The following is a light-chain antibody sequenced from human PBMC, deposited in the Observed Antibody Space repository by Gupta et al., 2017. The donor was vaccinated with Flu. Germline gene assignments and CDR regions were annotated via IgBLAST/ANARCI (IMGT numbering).Light chain of an antibody. CDR3: QQANSFPTT. J-gene: IGKJ1*01. CDR2: AAS. Sequence: DIQMTQSPSFVSASIGDRVTIACRASRAISSWLAWYQQKPGKAPKLLIYAASSVQTGVPSRFIGSGSGTDFTLTIIRRQPAEFATYYCQQANSFPTTFGQGTKVEIK. V-gene: IGKV1-12*01. CDR1: RAISSW.